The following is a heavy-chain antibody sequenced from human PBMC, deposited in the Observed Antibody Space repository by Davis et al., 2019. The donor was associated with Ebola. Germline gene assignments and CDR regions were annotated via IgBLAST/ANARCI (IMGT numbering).Heavy chain of an antibody. CDR1: GYTFTGYY. Sequence: ASVKVSCKASGYTFTGYYMHWVRQAPGQGLEWMGIINPSGGSTSYAQKFQGRVTMTRDTSTSTVYMELSSLRSEDTAVYYCARGRQQQWLESWLVRGLQTGVGYWGQGTLVTVSS. V-gene: IGHV1-46*01. CDR2: INPSGGST. J-gene: IGHJ4*02. D-gene: IGHD6-19*01. CDR3: ARGRQQQWLESWLVRGLQTGVGY.